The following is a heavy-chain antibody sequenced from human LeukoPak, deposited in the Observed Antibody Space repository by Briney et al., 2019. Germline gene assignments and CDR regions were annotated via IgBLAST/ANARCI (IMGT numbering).Heavy chain of an antibody. CDR2: INQDGSEK. CDR1: GFPFSSYL. Sequence: GGSLRLSCAASGFPFSSYLMTWVRQAPGKGLEWVANINQDGSEKNHVDSVKGRFTISRDNAKNLLFLQMSSLRSEDTAVYYCARVPPAIAAPIDHWGQGTLVTVSS. CDR3: ARVPPAIAAPIDH. V-gene: IGHV3-7*01. D-gene: IGHD6-6*01. J-gene: IGHJ4*02.